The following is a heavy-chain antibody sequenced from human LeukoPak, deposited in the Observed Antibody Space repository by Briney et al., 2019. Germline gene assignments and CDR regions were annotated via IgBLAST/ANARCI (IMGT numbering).Heavy chain of an antibody. Sequence: GGSLRLSCAASGFTFSSYAMHWVRQAPGKGLEWVAVISYDGSNKYYADSVKGRFTISRDNSKNTLYLQMNSLRAEDTAVYYCAKTTTVTHWGQGTLVTVSS. V-gene: IGHV3-30-3*01. J-gene: IGHJ4*02. CDR2: ISYDGSNK. CDR3: AKTTTVTH. CDR1: GFTFSSYA. D-gene: IGHD4-17*01.